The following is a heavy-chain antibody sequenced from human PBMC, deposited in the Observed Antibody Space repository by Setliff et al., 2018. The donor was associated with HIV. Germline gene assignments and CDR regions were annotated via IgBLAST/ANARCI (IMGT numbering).Heavy chain of an antibody. CDR3: ARDIQAAGTGWFDP. V-gene: IGHV4-39*07. CDR2: IFYSGIT. D-gene: IGHD6-13*01. J-gene: IGHJ5*02. Sequence: SETLSLTCTVSGDSIRSYYWGWIRQPPGKGLEWIGSIFYSGITYYNPSLRSRVSISLDTSKNHFSLTLSSVTAADTAVYYCARDIQAAGTGWFDPWGQGTLVTVSS. CDR1: GDSIRSYY.